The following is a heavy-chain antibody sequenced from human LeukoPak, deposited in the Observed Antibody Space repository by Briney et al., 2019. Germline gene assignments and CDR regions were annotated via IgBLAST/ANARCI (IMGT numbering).Heavy chain of an antibody. J-gene: IGHJ4*02. CDR2: INPNSGGT. Sequence: ASVKVSCKASQYSFTGYYMHWVRQAPGQGLEWMGWINPNSGGTNYAQKFQGRVTMTRDTSISTAYMELSRLTSDDTAVYYCARQYSSGWCYDYWGQGTLVSVST. CDR3: ARQYSSGWCYDY. CDR1: QYSFTGYY. D-gene: IGHD6-19*01. V-gene: IGHV1-2*02.